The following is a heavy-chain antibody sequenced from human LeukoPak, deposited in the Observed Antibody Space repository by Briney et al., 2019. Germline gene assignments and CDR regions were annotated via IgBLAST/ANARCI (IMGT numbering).Heavy chain of an antibody. Sequence: ASVKVSCKASGYTFTGYYMHWVRQAPGQGLAWMGWIDPNSGGTNYAQKFQGRVTMTRDTSISTAYMELSRLRSDDTAVYYCARTVVVTAIYRRWFDPWGQGTLVTVSS. CDR2: IDPNSGGT. D-gene: IGHD2-21*02. CDR3: ARTVVVTAIYRRWFDP. V-gene: IGHV1-2*02. J-gene: IGHJ5*02. CDR1: GYTFTGYY.